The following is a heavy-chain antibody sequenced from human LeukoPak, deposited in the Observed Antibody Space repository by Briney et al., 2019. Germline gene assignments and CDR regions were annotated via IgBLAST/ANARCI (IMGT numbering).Heavy chain of an antibody. D-gene: IGHD2/OR15-2a*01. CDR3: VRDLSD. Sequence: PSETLTLTCTVSGGSISSGDYYWTWIRQPPGKGLEWIGYIYYSGPTYYNPSFKSRITMSVESSKNQFSLKLTSVTAADTAVYYCVRDLSDWGQGTLVTVSS. CDR2: IYYSGPT. J-gene: IGHJ4*02. V-gene: IGHV4-30-4*01. CDR1: GGSISSGDYY.